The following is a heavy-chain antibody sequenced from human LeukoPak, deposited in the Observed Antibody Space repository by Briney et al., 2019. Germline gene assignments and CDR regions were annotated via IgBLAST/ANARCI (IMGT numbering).Heavy chain of an antibody. D-gene: IGHD1-26*01. J-gene: IGHJ6*03. CDR3: ARDPYSGSYSDYYYYYMDV. Sequence: TGGSLRLSCAASGFTFDDYGMNWVRQAPGKGLEWVSGINWNGGSTGYADSVKGRFTISRDNAKNSLYLQLNSLRAEDTAVYYCARDPYSGSYSDYYYYYMDVWGKGTTVTVSS. V-gene: IGHV3-20*04. CDR2: INWNGGST. CDR1: GFTFDDYG.